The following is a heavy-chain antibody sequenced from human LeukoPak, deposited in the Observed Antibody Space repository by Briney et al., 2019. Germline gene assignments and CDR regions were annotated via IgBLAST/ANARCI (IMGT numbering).Heavy chain of an antibody. CDR2: FDPEDGET. CDR3: ARGYDSSGYYLGY. CDR1: GYTLTELS. V-gene: IGHV1-24*01. J-gene: IGHJ4*02. Sequence: ASVKVSCKVSGYTLTELSMHWVRQAPGKGLEWMGGFDPEDGETIYAQKFQGRVNMTEDTSTDTAYMELSRLRSDDTAVYYCARGYDSSGYYLGYWGQGTLVTVSS. D-gene: IGHD3-22*01.